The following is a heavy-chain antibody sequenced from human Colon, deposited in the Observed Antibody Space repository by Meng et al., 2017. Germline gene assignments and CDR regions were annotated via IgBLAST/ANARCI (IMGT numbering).Heavy chain of an antibody. CDR2: ITGRATRT. CDR3: ATINWSDYEDY. D-gene: IGHD1-1*01. Sequence: EVRRVESGGGLVQPGESRRLSCAASGFTFSDYGMSWVRQAPGKGPEWVSAITGRATRTYYADSVQGRFTISRDNPTNTVYLQMTSLTAEDTGVYYCATINWSDYEDYWGQGVLVTVSS. CDR1: GFTFSDYG. J-gene: IGHJ4*02. V-gene: IGHV3-23*04.